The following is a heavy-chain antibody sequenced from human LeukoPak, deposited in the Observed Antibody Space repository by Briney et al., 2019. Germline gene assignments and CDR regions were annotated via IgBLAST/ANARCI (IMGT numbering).Heavy chain of an antibody. V-gene: IGHV1-46*01. Sequence: ASVKVSCKASGYTFTSYYMHWVRQAPGQGLEWMGIINPSSGSTSYAQTFQGRVTMTRDTSTSTVYMELSSLRSEDTAVYYCARGGVAGPYFDYWGQGTLVTVSS. CDR2: INPSSGST. CDR1: GYTFTSYY. D-gene: IGHD1-14*01. CDR3: ARGGVAGPYFDY. J-gene: IGHJ4*02.